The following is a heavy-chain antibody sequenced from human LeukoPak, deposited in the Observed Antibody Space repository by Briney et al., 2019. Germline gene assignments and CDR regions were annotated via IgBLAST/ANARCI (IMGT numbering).Heavy chain of an antibody. CDR1: GFTFSSYS. CDR2: ISSSSYI. J-gene: IGHJ4*02. CDR3: ARTYYYDSSGSFVFDY. D-gene: IGHD3-22*01. V-gene: IGHV3-21*01. Sequence: GGSLRLSCAASGFTFSSYSMNWVRQAPGKGLEWVSSISSSSYIYYADSVKGRFTISRDNAKNSLYLQMNSLRAEDTAVYYCARTYYYDSSGSFVFDYWGQGTLVTVSS.